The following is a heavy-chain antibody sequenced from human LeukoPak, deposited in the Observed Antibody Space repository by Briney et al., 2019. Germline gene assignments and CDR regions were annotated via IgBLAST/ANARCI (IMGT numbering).Heavy chain of an antibody. CDR2: ISWDSSNI. V-gene: IGHV3-9*01. Sequence: GGSLRLSCAASGFAFDDYGMHWVRQTPGKGLEWVSGISWDSSNIDYADSVKGRFTISRDNAKNSLYLQMNSLRAEDTALYFCAKDLMWADYYGSGSYLDYWGQGTLVTVSS. J-gene: IGHJ4*02. CDR1: GFAFDDYG. CDR3: AKDLMWADYYGSGSYLDY. D-gene: IGHD3-10*01.